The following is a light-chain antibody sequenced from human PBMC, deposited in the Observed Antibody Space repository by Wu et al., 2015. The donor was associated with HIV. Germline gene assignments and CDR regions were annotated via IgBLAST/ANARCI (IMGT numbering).Light chain of an antibody. J-gene: IGKJ4*01. V-gene: IGKV1-9*01. CDR1: QGISSY. CDR3: QHYDNWPLT. Sequence: DIQLTQSPSFLSVSVGDRVTITCRASQGISSYLAWYQQKPGKAPKLLIYAASTLQSGVPSRFSGSGSGTEFTLTISSLQPEDFALYYCQHYDNWPLTFGGGTNVEIK. CDR2: AAS.